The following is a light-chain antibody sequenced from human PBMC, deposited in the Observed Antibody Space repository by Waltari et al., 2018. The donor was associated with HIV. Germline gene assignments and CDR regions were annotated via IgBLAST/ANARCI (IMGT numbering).Light chain of an antibody. CDR1: SSDVGSYNY. V-gene: IGLV2-23*02. CDR2: DVS. CDR3: CSYAGSNTYL. J-gene: IGLJ1*01. Sequence: QSALTQPASVSGFPGQSITISCTGRSSDVGSYNYVSWYQQHPGKAPKLLIYDVSKRPSGVSHRFSCSKSGNTASLTISGLQAEDEADYYCCSYAGSNTYLFGTGTEVTVL.